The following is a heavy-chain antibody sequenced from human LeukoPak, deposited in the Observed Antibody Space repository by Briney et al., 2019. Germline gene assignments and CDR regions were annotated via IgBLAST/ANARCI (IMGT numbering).Heavy chain of an antibody. CDR2: INPSGGST. CDR1: GYTFTSYY. CDR3: ARGGEIAAAGTSRTPFDY. D-gene: IGHD6-13*01. Sequence: ASVKVSCKASGYTFTSYYMHWVRQAPGQRLEWMGIINPSGGSTSYAQKFQGRVTMTRDMSTSTAYMELSSLRSEDTAVYYCARGGEIAAAGTSRTPFDYWGQGTLVTVSS. V-gene: IGHV1-46*01. J-gene: IGHJ4*02.